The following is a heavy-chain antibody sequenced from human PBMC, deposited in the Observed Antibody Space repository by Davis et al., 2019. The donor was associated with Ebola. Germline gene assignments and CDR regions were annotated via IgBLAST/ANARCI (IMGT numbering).Heavy chain of an antibody. V-gene: IGHV3-33*08. D-gene: IGHD3-3*01. CDR1: PFSFPSYA. CDR2: IWYDGSNK. J-gene: IGHJ6*04. Sequence: GGSLRLSCAASPFSFPSYAMHWVRQAPGKGLEWVAVIWYDGSNKYYADSVKGRFTISRDNSKNTLYLQMNSLRAEGTAVYYCAGSDARYYDFWDYYYGMDVWGKGTTVTVSS. CDR3: AGSDARYYDFWDYYYGMDV.